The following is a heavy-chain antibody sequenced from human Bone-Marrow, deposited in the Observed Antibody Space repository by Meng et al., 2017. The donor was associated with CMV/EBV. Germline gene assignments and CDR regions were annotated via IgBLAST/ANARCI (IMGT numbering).Heavy chain of an antibody. J-gene: IGHJ4*02. CDR1: SIRRSDW. V-gene: IGHV4-4*02. CDR2: VCHSGST. Sequence: SIRRSDWGSWRRQRPGKGLEWIGEVCHSGSTNCDRSLESRVTISVGKSKIQFSLKLSSVTAADTAVYYCAKGMGTYYYDSSGPFLFDYWGQGTLVTVSS. CDR3: AKGMGTYYYDSSGPFLFDY. D-gene: IGHD3-22*01.